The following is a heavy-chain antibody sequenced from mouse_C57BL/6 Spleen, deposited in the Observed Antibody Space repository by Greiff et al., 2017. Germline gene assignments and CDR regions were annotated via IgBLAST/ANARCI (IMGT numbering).Heavy chain of an antibody. CDR3: ARYDYDGGYFDV. V-gene: IGHV2-2*01. Sequence: QVQLKESGPGLVQPSQSLSITCTVSGFSLTSYGVHWVRQSPGKGLEWLGVLWSGGSTDYNAAFISRLSISKDNSKSQVFFKMNSLQADDTAIYYCARYDYDGGYFDVWGTGTTVTVSS. D-gene: IGHD2-4*01. J-gene: IGHJ1*03. CDR1: GFSLTSYG. CDR2: LWSGGST.